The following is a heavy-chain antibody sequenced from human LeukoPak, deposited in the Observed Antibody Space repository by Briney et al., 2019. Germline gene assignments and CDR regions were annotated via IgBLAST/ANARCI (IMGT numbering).Heavy chain of an antibody. Sequence: SETLSLTCTVSGGSISTSSYYWGWIRQPPGKGLEWIGSIYYSGSTNYKPSLKSRVTISADTSKNQFSLKLNSVTAADTAVYYCARMDYGDFYLDYWGQGTLVTVSS. CDR1: GGSISTSSYY. J-gene: IGHJ4*02. D-gene: IGHD4-17*01. CDR2: IYYSGST. V-gene: IGHV4-39*01. CDR3: ARMDYGDFYLDY.